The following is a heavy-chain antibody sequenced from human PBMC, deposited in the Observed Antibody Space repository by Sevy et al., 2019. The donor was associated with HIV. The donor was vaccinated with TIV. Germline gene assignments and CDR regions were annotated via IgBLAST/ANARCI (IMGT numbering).Heavy chain of an antibody. CDR2: INPNSGGT. CDR3: ARDAVAVVRGVMISGGMDV. J-gene: IGHJ6*02. D-gene: IGHD3-10*01. Sequence: ASVKVSCKASGYTFTGYYMHWVRQAPGQGLEWMGWINPNSGGTNYPQKFQGRVTMTRDTSTSTAYMELSRLRSDDTAVYYCARDAVAVVRGVMISGGMDVWGQRTTVTVSS. CDR1: GYTFTGYY. V-gene: IGHV1-2*02.